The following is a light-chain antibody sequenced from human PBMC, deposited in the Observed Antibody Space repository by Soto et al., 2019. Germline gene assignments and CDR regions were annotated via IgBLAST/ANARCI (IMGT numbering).Light chain of an antibody. CDR3: QVWDSSSDLLV. Sequence: SYELTQPPSVSVAPGKTAGITCGGNNIGSKSVHWYQQRPGQAPVLVMYYDGDRPSGIPERFSGSKSGNTATLTVSRVEAGDEADYYCQVWDSSSDLLVFGGGTKLTVL. CDR1: NIGSKS. V-gene: IGLV3-21*04. J-gene: IGLJ2*01. CDR2: YDG.